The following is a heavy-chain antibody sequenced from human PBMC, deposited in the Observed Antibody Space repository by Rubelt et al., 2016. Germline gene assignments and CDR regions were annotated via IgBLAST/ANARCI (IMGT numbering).Heavy chain of an antibody. CDR3: ARPLPGYYDGMDV. CDR1: GGTFSSYA. V-gene: IGHV1-69*04. CDR2: IIPILGIA. J-gene: IGHJ6*02. Sequence: QVQLVQSGAEVKKPGSSVKVSCKASGGTFSSYAISWVRQAPGQGLEWMGRIIPILGIANYAQKFQGRVTITADKSTSTAYMELSSLRSEDTAVYYCARPLPGYYDGMDVWGQGTTVTVSS.